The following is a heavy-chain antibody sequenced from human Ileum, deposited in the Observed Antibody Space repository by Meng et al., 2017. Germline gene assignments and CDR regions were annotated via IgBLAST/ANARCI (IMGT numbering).Heavy chain of an antibody. Sequence: GESLKISCAASGFTFSDYYMSWIRQAPGKGLEWVSYISSSGSTIYYADSVKGRFTISRDNAKNSLYLQMNSLRAEDTAVYYCASDSSYWYFDLWGLGTLVTVSS. CDR1: GFTFSDYY. J-gene: IGHJ2*01. V-gene: IGHV3-11*01. CDR3: ASDSSYWYFDL. CDR2: ISSSGSTI.